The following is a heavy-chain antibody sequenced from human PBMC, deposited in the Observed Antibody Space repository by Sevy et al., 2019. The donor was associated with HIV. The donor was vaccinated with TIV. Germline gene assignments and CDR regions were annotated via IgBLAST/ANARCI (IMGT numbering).Heavy chain of an antibody. V-gene: IGHV4-59*13. CDR2: IYYTGTT. Sequence: SETLSLTCTVSGGSISSYYWSWIRQPPGKGLEWIGYIYYTGTTDYNPSLMSRVTISRDTSKTQFSLKLTSVTAADTAVYYCARGNSVNPRVFDYWGQGAPVTVSS. J-gene: IGHJ4*02. CDR3: ARGNSVNPRVFDY. CDR1: GGSISSYY. D-gene: IGHD4-17*01.